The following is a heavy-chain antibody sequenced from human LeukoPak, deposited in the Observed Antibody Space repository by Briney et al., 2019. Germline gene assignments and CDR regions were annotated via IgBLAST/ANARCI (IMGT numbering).Heavy chain of an antibody. Sequence: GGSLRLSCAASGLTFSGSGIHWVRQASGKGLEWISYISSTYTKYYADSVKGRFTISRDNAKNSLYLQMNSLRADDTAVYYCARGDGGGDDILTGYYDGSFDYWGQGTLVTVSS. CDR1: GLTFSGSG. CDR3: ARGDGGGDDILTGYYDGSFDY. V-gene: IGHV3-69-1*01. CDR2: ISSTYTK. J-gene: IGHJ4*02. D-gene: IGHD3-9*01.